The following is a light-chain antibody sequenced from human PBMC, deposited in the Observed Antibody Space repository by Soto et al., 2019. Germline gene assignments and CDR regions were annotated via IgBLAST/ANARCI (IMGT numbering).Light chain of an antibody. CDR2: GNS. V-gene: IGLV1-40*01. Sequence: QSVLTQPPSVSGAPGQRVTISCTGSSSNIGAGYDVHWYQQLPGTAPKLLIYGNSNRPSGVPDRFSASKSGASAPLAITGLQAEDEADYYCQSYDSSLSRYVFGTGTKVTVL. J-gene: IGLJ1*01. CDR1: SSNIGAGYD. CDR3: QSYDSSLSRYV.